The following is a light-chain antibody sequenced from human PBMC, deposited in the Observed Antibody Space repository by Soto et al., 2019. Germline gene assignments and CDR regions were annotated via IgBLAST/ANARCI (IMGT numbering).Light chain of an antibody. CDR2: DAS. CDR1: QDIRNY. V-gene: IGKV1-33*01. Sequence: DIQMTQSPSSLSASVGDRVTITCQASQDIRNYLNWYQQKPGKVPKLLIYDASKLETGVPSRFSGSGSETHFTFTITSRQPEDFATYYCQQFDTLPLTFGGGTKVDI. CDR3: QQFDTLPLT. J-gene: IGKJ4*01.